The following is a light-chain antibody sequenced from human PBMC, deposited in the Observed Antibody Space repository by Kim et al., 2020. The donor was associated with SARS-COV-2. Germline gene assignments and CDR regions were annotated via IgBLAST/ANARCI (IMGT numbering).Light chain of an antibody. CDR3: QSADSSGTVV. V-gene: IGLV3-25*03. CDR1: ALPKQY. CDR2: KDT. J-gene: IGLJ2*01. Sequence: VAPGQTARITCSGDALPKQYAYWYQQKPGQAPVLVIYKDTERPSGIPERFSGASSGTTVTLTISGVQAEDEADYYCQSADSSGTVVFGGGTQLTVL.